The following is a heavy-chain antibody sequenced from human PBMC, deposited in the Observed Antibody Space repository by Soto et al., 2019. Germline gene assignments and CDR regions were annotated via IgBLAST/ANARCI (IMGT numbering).Heavy chain of an antibody. CDR2: ISIAGDLI. CDR1: RFTFTSYA. Sequence: HPGGSLRLSCVASRFTFTSYAMRWVRQAPGKGLEWISYISIAGDLILYADSVKGRFTIARDIAKNSLYLQMDSLRDEDSAVYYCATWAIAVGGEGFWGQGTLVTVSS. D-gene: IGHD6-13*01. CDR3: ATWAIAVGGEGF. V-gene: IGHV3-48*02. J-gene: IGHJ4*02.